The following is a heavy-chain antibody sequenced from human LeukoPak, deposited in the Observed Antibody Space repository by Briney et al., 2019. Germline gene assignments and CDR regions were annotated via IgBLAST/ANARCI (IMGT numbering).Heavy chain of an antibody. CDR3: AKTGSRDQGGLDY. Sequence: PGGSLRLSCAASGFTFSSFAINWVRQAPGKGLEWVSGISGSGGNTHYADSVKGRFTISRDNSKNRLFLQMSSLRVEDTAVYFCAKTGSRDQGGLDYWGQGTLVTVSS. CDR2: ISGSGGNT. CDR1: GFTFSSFA. D-gene: IGHD3-10*01. J-gene: IGHJ4*02. V-gene: IGHV3-23*01.